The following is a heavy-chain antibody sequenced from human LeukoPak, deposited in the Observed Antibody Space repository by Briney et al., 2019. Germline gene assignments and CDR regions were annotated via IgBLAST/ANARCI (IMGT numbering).Heavy chain of an antibody. CDR1: GITFSNFA. V-gene: IGHV3-23*01. J-gene: IGHJ4*02. CDR3: AKDFWSGYYPNC. D-gene: IGHD3-3*01. Sequence: GGSLRLSCAASGITFSNFAMSWVRQAPGKGLEWVSGSGSGGSTYYADSVKGRFTISRDNSKNTLYLQMNSLRAEDTAVYYCAKDFWSGYYPNCWGQGTLVTVSS. CDR2: SGSGGST.